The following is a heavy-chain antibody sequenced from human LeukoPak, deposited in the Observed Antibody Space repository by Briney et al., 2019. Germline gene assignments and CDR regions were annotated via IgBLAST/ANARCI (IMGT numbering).Heavy chain of an antibody. CDR3: ARGTAAGLDLGNWFDP. CDR2: IYTSGST. J-gene: IGHJ5*02. D-gene: IGHD6-13*01. V-gene: IGHV4-61*02. CDR1: GGSISSGSYY. Sequence: PSETLSLTCTVSGGSISSGSYYWSWIRQPAGKGLEWIGRIYTSGSTNYNPSLRSRVTISVDTSKNQFSLKLSSVTAADTAVYYCARGTAAGLDLGNWFDPWGQGTLVTVSS.